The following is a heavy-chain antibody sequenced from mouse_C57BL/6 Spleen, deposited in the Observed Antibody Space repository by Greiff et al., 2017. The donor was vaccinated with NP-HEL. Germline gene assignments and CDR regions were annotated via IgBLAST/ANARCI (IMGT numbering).Heavy chain of an antibody. CDR2: IWTGGGT. CDR3: ARNYGSSYGAKDD. J-gene: IGHJ4*01. Sequence: QVQLKQSGPGLVAPSQCLSITCTVSGFSLTSYAISWVRQPPGKGLEWLGVIWTGGGTNYNSAPISRLSISKDNSKSQVFLKMNSLQTDNTARYYCARNYGSSYGAKDDWGQGTSVTVSS. CDR1: GFSLTSYA. D-gene: IGHD1-1*01. V-gene: IGHV2-9-1*01.